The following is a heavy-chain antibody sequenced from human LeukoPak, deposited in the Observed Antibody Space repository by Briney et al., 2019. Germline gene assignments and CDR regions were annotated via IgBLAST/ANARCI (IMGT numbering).Heavy chain of an antibody. D-gene: IGHD3-3*01. CDR1: GFTFSNYA. Sequence: PGGSLRLSCAASGFTFSNYAMNWVRQAPGKGLEWVSVIYSGGSTYYADSVKGRFTISRHNSKNTLYLQMNSLRAEDTAVYYCARVAIFGVVTSWGQGTLVTVSS. CDR3: ARVAIFGVVTS. V-gene: IGHV3-53*04. CDR2: IYSGGST. J-gene: IGHJ4*02.